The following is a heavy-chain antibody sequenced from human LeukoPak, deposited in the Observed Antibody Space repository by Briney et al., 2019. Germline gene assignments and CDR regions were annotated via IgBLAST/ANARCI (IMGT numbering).Heavy chain of an antibody. V-gene: IGHV3-66*01. CDR3: AREGEHYVGVEYYYYGMDV. CDR1: GFTVNNNY. CDR2: IYSGGST. J-gene: IGHJ6*02. D-gene: IGHD1-26*01. Sequence: GGSLRLSCAASGFTVNNNYMSWVRQAPGKGLEWVSVIYSGGSTYYADSVKGRFTISRDKSKNTVYLQMISLRAEDTAVYYCAREGEHYVGVEYYYYGMDVWGQGTTVTVSS.